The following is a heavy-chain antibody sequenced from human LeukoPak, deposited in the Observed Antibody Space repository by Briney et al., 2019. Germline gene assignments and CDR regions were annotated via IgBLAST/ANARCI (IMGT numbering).Heavy chain of an antibody. CDR1: GYTFTTYA. Sequence: ASVRVSCKPSGYTFTTYAMHWVRQAPCHRLEWMGWINAGNGNTKYSQKFQARVTITSDTSASTAYMELSSLRSEDTAVYYCARDPIGSSWPYDFDYWGQGTLVTVSS. J-gene: IGHJ4*02. V-gene: IGHV1-3*01. CDR2: INAGNGNT. CDR3: ARDPIGSSWPYDFDY. D-gene: IGHD6-13*01.